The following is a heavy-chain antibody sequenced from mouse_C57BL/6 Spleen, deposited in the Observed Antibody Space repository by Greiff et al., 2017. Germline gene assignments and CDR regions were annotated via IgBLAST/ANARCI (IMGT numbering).Heavy chain of an antibody. J-gene: IGHJ1*03. V-gene: IGHV1-77*01. CDR1: GYTFTDYY. CDR2: IGPGSGST. CDR3: AREGSYYYGSSYWYFDV. D-gene: IGHD1-1*01. Sequence: VKLMESGAELVKPGASVKISCKASGYTFTDYYINWVKQRPGQGLEWIGKIGPGSGSTYYNEKFKGKATLTADKSSSTAYMQLSSLTSEDSAVYFCAREGSYYYGSSYWYFDVWGTGTTVTVSS.